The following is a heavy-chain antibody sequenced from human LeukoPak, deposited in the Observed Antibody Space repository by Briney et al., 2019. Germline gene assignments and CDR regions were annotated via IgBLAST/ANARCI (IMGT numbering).Heavy chain of an antibody. D-gene: IGHD3-22*01. V-gene: IGHV6-1*01. CDR3: AGDSSGYSPGRFDP. CDR2: TYYRSKWYN. CDR1: GDSVSSNSAA. J-gene: IGHJ5*02. Sequence: SQTLSLTCAISGDSVSSNSAAWNWIRQSPSRGLEWLGRTYYRSKWYNEYAVSVKSRITINPDTSKNQFSLKLSSVTAADTAVYYCAGDSSGYSPGRFDPWGQGTLVTVSS.